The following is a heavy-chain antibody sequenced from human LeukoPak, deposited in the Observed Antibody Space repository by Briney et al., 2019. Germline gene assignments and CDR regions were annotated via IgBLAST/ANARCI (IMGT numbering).Heavy chain of an antibody. CDR1: EFTFSNYW. D-gene: IGHD1-14*01. J-gene: IGHJ2*01. CDR2: IRYDGVVT. Sequence: GGSLRLSCVASEFTFSNYWIHWVRQPPGKGLVWVSRIRYDGVVTNYADSVEGRFTISRDNAKNTVHLQMNSLRDDDTAVYYCARANPADFNLWGRGTLVTVSS. CDR3: ARANPADFNL. V-gene: IGHV3-74*01.